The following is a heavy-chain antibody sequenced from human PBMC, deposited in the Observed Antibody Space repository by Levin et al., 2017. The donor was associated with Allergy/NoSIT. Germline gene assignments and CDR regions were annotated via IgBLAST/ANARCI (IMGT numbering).Heavy chain of an antibody. D-gene: IGHD5-24*01. Sequence: ESLKISCSVSGASITNDYYYWAWIRQPPGKELEWIGSISHTGTTYFKPSLKSRLTLSVDTSKNHFFLELTSVTAADTAIYYCAKQSHGYNYYFYFDYWGQGNQVTVSS. CDR3: AKQSHGYNYYFYFDY. CDR1: GASITNDYYY. CDR2: ISHTGTT. J-gene: IGHJ4*02. V-gene: IGHV4-39*01.